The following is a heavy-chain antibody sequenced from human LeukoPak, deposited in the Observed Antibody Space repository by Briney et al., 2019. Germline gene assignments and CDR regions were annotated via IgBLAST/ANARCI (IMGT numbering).Heavy chain of an antibody. Sequence: GASVKVSCKASGYTFTSCGISWVRQAPGQGLEWMGWISAYNGNTNYAQKLQGRVTMTTDTSTSTAYMELRSLRSDDTAVYYCARDYDAYCGGDCYSDYWGQGTLVTVSS. V-gene: IGHV1-18*01. J-gene: IGHJ4*02. CDR3: ARDYDAYCGGDCYSDY. D-gene: IGHD2-21*02. CDR2: ISAYNGNT. CDR1: GYTFTSCG.